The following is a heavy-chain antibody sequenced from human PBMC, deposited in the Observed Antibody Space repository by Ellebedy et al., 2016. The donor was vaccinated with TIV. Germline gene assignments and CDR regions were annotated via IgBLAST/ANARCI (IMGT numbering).Heavy chain of an antibody. CDR2: IYYSGST. J-gene: IGHJ4*02. CDR1: GGSISSSSYY. Sequence: GSLRLXCTVSGGSISSSSYYWGWIRQPPGKGLEWIGSIYYSGSTYYNPSLKSRVTISVDTSKNQFSLKLSSVTAADTAVYYCARRFDGYNPSDYWGQGTLVTVSS. D-gene: IGHD5-24*01. V-gene: IGHV4-39*01. CDR3: ARRFDGYNPSDY.